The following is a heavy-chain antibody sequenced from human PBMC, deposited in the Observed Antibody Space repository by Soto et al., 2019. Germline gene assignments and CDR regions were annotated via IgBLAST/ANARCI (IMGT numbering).Heavy chain of an antibody. V-gene: IGHV3-21*01. Sequence: EVQLVESGGGLVKPGGSLRLSCAASGFTFSDYNMNWVRQAPGKGLEWVSFISSSSSYIYYVDSVKGRFTISRDNAKNSVYLQMNSLRGEDTAVYYCVRDPTGLGAAGPFDYWGQGTLVTVSS. CDR2: ISSSSSYI. D-gene: IGHD6-13*01. CDR1: GFTFSDYN. CDR3: VRDPTGLGAAGPFDY. J-gene: IGHJ4*02.